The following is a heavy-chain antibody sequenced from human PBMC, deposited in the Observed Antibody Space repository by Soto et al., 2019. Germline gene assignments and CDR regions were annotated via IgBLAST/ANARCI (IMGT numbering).Heavy chain of an antibody. CDR2: ISYDGSNK. Sequence: GGSLRVSCAASGFAFSSYVMHWVRQSPGKGLEWVAVISYDGSNKYYADSVKGRFTISRDNSKNTLYLQMNSLRAEDTAVYYCAKEYIVVVVAATAGMDVWGQGTTVTVSS. D-gene: IGHD2-15*01. CDR1: GFAFSSYV. J-gene: IGHJ6*02. CDR3: AKEYIVVVVAATAGMDV. V-gene: IGHV3-30*18.